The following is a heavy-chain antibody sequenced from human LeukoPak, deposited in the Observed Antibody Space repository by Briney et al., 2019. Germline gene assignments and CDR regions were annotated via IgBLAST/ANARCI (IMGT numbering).Heavy chain of an antibody. V-gene: IGHV5-51*01. J-gene: IGHJ4*02. D-gene: IGHD2-21*02. CDR1: GYSFTSYW. CDR2: IYPGDSDT. Sequence: NRGESLKISCKGSGYSFTSYWICWVRQMPGKGLEWMGIIYPGDSDTRYSPSFQVHVTISADKSISTAYLQWSSLKASDTAMYYCARLAGDWGIDYWGQGTLVTVSS. CDR3: ARLAGDWGIDY.